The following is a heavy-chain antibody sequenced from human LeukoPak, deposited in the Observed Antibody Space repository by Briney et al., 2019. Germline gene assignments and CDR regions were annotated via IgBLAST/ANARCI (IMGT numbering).Heavy chain of an antibody. V-gene: IGHV4-34*01. Sequence: SETLSLTCAVYGGSFSGYYWSWIRQPPGKGLEWIGEINHSGSTNYNPSLKSRGTISVDTSKNQLSLKLSSVTAADTAVYYCARGPDTAMVNYGMDVWGQGTTVTVSS. CDR2: INHSGST. J-gene: IGHJ6*02. CDR1: GGSFSGYY. CDR3: ARGPDTAMVNYGMDV. D-gene: IGHD5-18*01.